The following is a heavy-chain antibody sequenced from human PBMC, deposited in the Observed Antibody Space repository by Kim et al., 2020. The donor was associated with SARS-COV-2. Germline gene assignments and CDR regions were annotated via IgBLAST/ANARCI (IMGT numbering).Heavy chain of an antibody. D-gene: IGHD3-22*01. CDR1: GGSISSSSYY. V-gene: IGHV4-39*01. CDR2: IYYSGST. Sequence: SETLSRTCTVSGGSISSSSYYWGWIRQPPGKGLEWIGSIYYSGSTYYNPSLKSRVTISVDTSKNQFSLKLSSVTAADTAVYYCARRLQYYYDSSGSPFDYWGQGTLVTVSS. CDR3: ARRLQYYYDSSGSPFDY. J-gene: IGHJ4*02.